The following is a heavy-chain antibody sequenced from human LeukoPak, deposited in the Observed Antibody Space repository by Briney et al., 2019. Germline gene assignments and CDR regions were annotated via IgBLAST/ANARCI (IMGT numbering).Heavy chain of an antibody. J-gene: IGHJ5*02. V-gene: IGHV4-61*01. D-gene: IGHD2-2*01. Sequence: SETLSLTCTVSGGSVSSGSYYWSWIRQPPGKGLEWMGYIYYSGSTNYNPSLKSRVTISVDTSKNQFSLKLSSVTAADTAVYYCARSDTVVVPAAISGWFDPWGQGTLVTVSS. CDR1: GGSVSSGSYY. CDR3: ARSDTVVVPAAISGWFDP. CDR2: IYYSGST.